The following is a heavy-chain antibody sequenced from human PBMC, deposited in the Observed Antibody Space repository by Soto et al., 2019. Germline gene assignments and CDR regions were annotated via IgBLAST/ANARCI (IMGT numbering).Heavy chain of an antibody. Sequence: SVKVSCKASGCTFSSYAISWVRQAPGQGLEWMGGIIPIFGTANYAQKFQGRVTITADESTSTAYMELSSLRSEDTAVYYCARDLVAARPYYYYGMYVWGQGTTVTVSS. D-gene: IGHD6-6*01. V-gene: IGHV1-69*13. CDR3: ARDLVAARPYYYYGMYV. CDR2: IIPIFGTA. CDR1: GCTFSSYA. J-gene: IGHJ6*02.